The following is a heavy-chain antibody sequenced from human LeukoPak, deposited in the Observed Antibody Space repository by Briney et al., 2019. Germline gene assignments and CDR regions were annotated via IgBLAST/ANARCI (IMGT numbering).Heavy chain of an antibody. V-gene: IGHV3-15*01. D-gene: IGHD3-3*01. CDR2: IKSKTDGGTT. CDR1: GFTFSNAW. Sequence: GGSLRLSCAASGFTFSNAWMSWVRQAPGKGLEWVGRIKSKTDGGTTDYAAPVKGRFTISRDDSKNTLYLQMNSLRAEDTAVYYCAKDRYVLRFFWGQGTLVTVSS. CDR3: AKDRYVLRFF. J-gene: IGHJ4*02.